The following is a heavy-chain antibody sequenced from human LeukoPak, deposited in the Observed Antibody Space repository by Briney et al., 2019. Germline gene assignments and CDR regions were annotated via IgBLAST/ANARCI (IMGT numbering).Heavy chain of an antibody. Sequence: PGGSLRLSCAASGFTFSSYSMNWVRQAPGKGLEWVSSISSSSSYIYYADSVKGRFTISRDNAKNSLYLQMNSLRADDTAVYYCARGGVYSTSAVDYWGQGTLVTVSS. D-gene: IGHD6-6*01. J-gene: IGHJ4*02. CDR1: GFTFSSYS. CDR2: ISSSSSYI. V-gene: IGHV3-21*01. CDR3: ARGGVYSTSAVDY.